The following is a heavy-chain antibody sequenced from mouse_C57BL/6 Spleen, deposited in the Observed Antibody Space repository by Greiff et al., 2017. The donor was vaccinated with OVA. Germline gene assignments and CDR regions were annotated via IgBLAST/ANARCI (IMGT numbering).Heavy chain of an antibody. D-gene: IGHD3-2*02. J-gene: IGHJ4*01. Sequence: QVQLQQPGAELVKPGASVKLSCKASGYTFTSYWMHWVKQRPGQGLEWIGMIHPNSGSTNYNEKFKSKATLTVDKSSSTAYMQLSSLTSEDSAVYYCARLRETAQATYAMDYWGQGTSVTVSS. CDR2: IHPNSGST. CDR3: ARLRETAQATYAMDY. CDR1: GYTFTSYW. V-gene: IGHV1-64*01.